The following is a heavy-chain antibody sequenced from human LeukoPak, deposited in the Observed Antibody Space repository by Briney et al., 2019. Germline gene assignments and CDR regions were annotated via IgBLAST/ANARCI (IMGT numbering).Heavy chain of an antibody. CDR1: GGTFSSYA. CDR2: IIPIFGTA. CDR3: ASNYGDYRTPFDY. D-gene: IGHD4-17*01. V-gene: IGHV1-69*13. Sequence: ASVKVSCKASGGTFSSYAISWVRQAPGRGLEWMGGIIPIFGTANYAQKFQGRVTITADESTSTAYMELSSLRSEDTAVYYCASNYGDYRTPFDYWGQGTLVTVSS. J-gene: IGHJ4*02.